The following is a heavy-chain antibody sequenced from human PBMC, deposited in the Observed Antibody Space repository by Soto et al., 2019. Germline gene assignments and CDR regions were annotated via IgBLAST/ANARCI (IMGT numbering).Heavy chain of an antibody. V-gene: IGHV4-31*03. D-gene: IGHD2-21*02. Sequence: SETLSLTCTVSGGSIRSGVYYWSWIRQHPGKGLEWIGYIYYSGSSYYNPSLKSRVTISVDTSKNQFSLKLSSVTAADTAVYYCARVCGGDCHNGMDVWGQGTTVTVSS. CDR1: GGSIRSGVYY. CDR2: IYYSGSS. CDR3: ARVCGGDCHNGMDV. J-gene: IGHJ6*02.